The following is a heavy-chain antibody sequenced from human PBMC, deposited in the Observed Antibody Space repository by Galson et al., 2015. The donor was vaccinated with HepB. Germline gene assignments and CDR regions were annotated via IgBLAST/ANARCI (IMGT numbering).Heavy chain of an antibody. D-gene: IGHD3-22*01. V-gene: IGHV1-46*01. CDR3: ARHRRDYCDTSGTFDY. CDR2: INPSGGST. CDR1: GYTFINYY. J-gene: IGHJ4*02. Sequence: SVKASCKASGYTFINYYMHWVRQAPGQGLEWMGKINPSGGSTSYAKKFQGRVIMTRDTSTGTVYMELSSLRSEDPAVYYCARHRRDYCDTSGTFDYWGQGTLVTFSS.